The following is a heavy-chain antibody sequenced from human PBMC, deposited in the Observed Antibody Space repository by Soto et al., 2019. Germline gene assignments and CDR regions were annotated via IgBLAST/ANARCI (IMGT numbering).Heavy chain of an antibody. CDR1: GGSISRYY. CDR2: IYYSGST. D-gene: IGHD1-7*01. CDR3: ARRGRLNPELRLNRENWFDP. V-gene: IGHV4-59*08. Sequence: QVQLQESGPGLVTPSETLSLTCTVSGGSISRYYWSWIRQPPGKGLEWIGYIYYSGSTNYNPSLKSRVTISVDTSKNQFSLKLSSVTAADTAVYYCARRGRLNPELRLNRENWFDPWGQGTLVTVSS. J-gene: IGHJ5*02.